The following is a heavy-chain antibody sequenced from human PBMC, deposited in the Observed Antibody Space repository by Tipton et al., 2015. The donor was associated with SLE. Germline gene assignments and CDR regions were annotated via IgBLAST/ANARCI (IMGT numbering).Heavy chain of an antibody. CDR1: GYSISSGFY. CDR2: IYHSGST. D-gene: IGHD1-14*01. J-gene: IGHJ4*02. CDR3: ARAIRTADSNYIDN. V-gene: IGHV4-38-2*01. Sequence: TLSLTCAVSGYSISSGFYWGWIRQPPGKGLEWIGNIYHSGSTYYKPSLRSRVTVSVDTSKNQFSLNLSSVTAADTAVYYCARAIRTADSNYIDNWGPGTLVTVSS.